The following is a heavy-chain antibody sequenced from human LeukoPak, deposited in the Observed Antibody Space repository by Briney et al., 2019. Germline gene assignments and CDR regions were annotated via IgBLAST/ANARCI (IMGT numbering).Heavy chain of an antibody. CDR3: AKAFNY. Sequence: GGSLRLSCAASGFTFSSYGMHWVRQAPGKGLEWVAVISYDGSNKYYADSVKGRFTISRDNSKNTLYLQMNSLRAEDTAVYYCAKAFNYWGQGTLVTVSS. CDR1: GFTFSSYG. V-gene: IGHV3-30*18. J-gene: IGHJ4*02. CDR2: ISYDGSNK.